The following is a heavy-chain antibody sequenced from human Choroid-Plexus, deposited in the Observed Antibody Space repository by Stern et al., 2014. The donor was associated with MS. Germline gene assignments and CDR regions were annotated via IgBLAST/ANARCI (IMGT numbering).Heavy chain of an antibody. V-gene: IGHV3-30*18. Sequence: VQLVESGGGVVQPGRPLRLSCAASGFSFSSFGMHWVRQAQGKGLEWVALISYDGSKDYADSVKGRFAISRDNSKNTLYLQMNSLRAEDTAVYYCAKDRQYLTFFFAFWGQGSLFTVSS. CDR2: ISYDGSK. D-gene: IGHD2/OR15-2a*01. J-gene: IGHJ4*02. CDR3: AKDRQYLTFFFAF. CDR1: GFSFSSFG.